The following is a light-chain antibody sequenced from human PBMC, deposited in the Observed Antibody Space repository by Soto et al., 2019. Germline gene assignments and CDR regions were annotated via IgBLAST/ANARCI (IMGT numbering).Light chain of an antibody. CDR3: QQYYINPLT. CDR1: QSVLYSSDNKNY. V-gene: IGKV4-1*01. J-gene: IGKJ4*01. Sequence: DIVMTQSPDSLAVSLCERATINCKSRQSVLYSSDNKNYLAWYQQKPGQPPKLLISWASTRESGVPERFSGSGSGTDFTLTISSLQAEDVEIYYCQQYYINPLTFGGGTKVDIK. CDR2: WAS.